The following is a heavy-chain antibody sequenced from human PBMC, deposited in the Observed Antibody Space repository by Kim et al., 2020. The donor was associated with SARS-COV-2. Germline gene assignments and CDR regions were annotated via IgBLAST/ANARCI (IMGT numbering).Heavy chain of an antibody. J-gene: IGHJ4*02. Sequence: SETLSLTCTVSVGSISSSSYYWGWIRQPPGKGLEWFGSIYYTGSTVYNPSLKSRVTISVDTSKNQFSLKLSTVTAADPAVYYCASDYYGSGSPDYWGQGTLVTVSS. CDR2: IYYTGST. V-gene: IGHV4-39*01. D-gene: IGHD3-10*01. CDR3: ASDYYGSGSPDY. CDR1: VGSISSSSYY.